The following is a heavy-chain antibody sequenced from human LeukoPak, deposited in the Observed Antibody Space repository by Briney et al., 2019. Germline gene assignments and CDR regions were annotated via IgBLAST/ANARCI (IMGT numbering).Heavy chain of an antibody. CDR3: ASYRQVLLPFES. Sequence: GGSLRLSCEASGFTFSTFAMIWVRQPPGKGLEWVSSIFPSGGEIHYADSVRGRFTISRDNSKSTLSLQMNSLRAEDTAIYYCASYRQVLLPFESWGQGTLVTVSS. CDR1: GFTFSTFA. CDR2: IFPSGGEI. V-gene: IGHV3-23*01. J-gene: IGHJ4*02. D-gene: IGHD2-8*02.